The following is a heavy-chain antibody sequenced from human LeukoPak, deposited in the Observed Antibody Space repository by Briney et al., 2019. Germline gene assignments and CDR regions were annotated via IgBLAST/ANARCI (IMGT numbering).Heavy chain of an antibody. CDR3: ARSAHWELLQVDSV. CDR2: IIPIFGTA. CDR1: GGTFSSYA. J-gene: IGHJ4*02. V-gene: IGHV1-69*05. D-gene: IGHD1-26*01. Sequence: SVKVSCKASGGTFSSYAISWVRQAPGQGLEWMGRIIPIFGTANYARKFQGRVTITTDESTSTAYMELSSLRSEDTAVYYCARSAHWELLQVDSVWGQGTLVTVSS.